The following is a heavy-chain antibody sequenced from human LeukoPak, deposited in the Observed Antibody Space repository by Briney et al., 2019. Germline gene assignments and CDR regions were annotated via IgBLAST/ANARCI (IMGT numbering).Heavy chain of an antibody. V-gene: IGHV4-30-4*08. Sequence: SETLSLTCTVSGGSISSGDHYWSWIRQPPGKGLEWGGYIYYSGSTYYNPSLNSRVTISVDTSKNQFSLKLSSVTAADTAVYYCARESNKVVRGVIITHAFDYWGQGTLVTVSS. CDR1: GGSISSGDHY. CDR2: IYYSGST. D-gene: IGHD3-10*01. CDR3: ARESNKVVRGVIITHAFDY. J-gene: IGHJ4*02.